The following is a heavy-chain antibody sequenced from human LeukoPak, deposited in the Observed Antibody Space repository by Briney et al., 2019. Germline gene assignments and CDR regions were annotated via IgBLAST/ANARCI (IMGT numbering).Heavy chain of an antibody. D-gene: IGHD3-9*01. J-gene: IGHJ3*02. CDR2: INHSGST. V-gene: IGHV4-34*01. Sequence: PSETLSLTCAVYGGSFSGYYWSWIRQPPGKGLEWIGEINHSGSTNYNPSLKSRVTISVDTSKNQFSLKLSPVTAADTAVYYCARSGYYDILTGPGDAFDIWGQGTMVTVSS. CDR1: GGSFSGYY. CDR3: ARSGYYDILTGPGDAFDI.